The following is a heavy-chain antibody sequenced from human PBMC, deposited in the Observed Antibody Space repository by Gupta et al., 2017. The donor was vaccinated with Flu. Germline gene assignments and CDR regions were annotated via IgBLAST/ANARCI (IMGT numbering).Heavy chain of an antibody. V-gene: IGHV3-23*01. CDR2: ISGSGGST. J-gene: IGHJ3*02. CDR1: GFTFSSYA. Sequence: EVQLLEPGGGLVQPGGSLRLSWAASGFTFSSYAMSWVRPAPGKGLEWVSAISGSGGSTYCADSVKGRVTISRDNSKNTLYLQMNSLRAEDTAVYYCAKSFVDTGAFDIWGQGTMVTVSS. CDR3: AKSFVDTGAFDI. D-gene: IGHD5-18*01.